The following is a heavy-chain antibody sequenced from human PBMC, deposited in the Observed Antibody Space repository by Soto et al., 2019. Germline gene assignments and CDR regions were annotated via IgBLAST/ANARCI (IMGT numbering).Heavy chain of an antibody. J-gene: IGHJ4*02. V-gene: IGHV3-23*01. CDR1: GFTFSSYS. CDR2: ISGSGGST. D-gene: IGHD2-2*01. CDR3: AKGRGYCSSTSCYVGSDY. Sequence: TGGSLRLSCAASGFTFSSYSMNWVRQAPGKGLEWVSAISGSGGSTYYADSVKGRFTISRDNSKNTLYLQMNSLRAEDTAVYYCAKGRGYCSSTSCYVGSDYWGQGTLVTVSS.